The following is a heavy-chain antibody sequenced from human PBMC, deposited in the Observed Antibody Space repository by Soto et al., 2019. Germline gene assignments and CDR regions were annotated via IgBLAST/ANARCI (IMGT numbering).Heavy chain of an antibody. J-gene: IGHJ4*02. Sequence: QVPLLHSGAEVKKTVAPVTISCKASGNTFNMYYVHWVPQAPGQGLEWMGWINSYSGGPNYARKCRGRVTVTMDTSIATVYMGLTRLTSDDTAVYYCARGSTTGVDYWGQGTLVSVSS. CDR3: ARGSTTGVDY. V-gene: IGHV1-2*02. CDR1: GNTFNMYY. D-gene: IGHD3-10*01. CDR2: INSYSGGP.